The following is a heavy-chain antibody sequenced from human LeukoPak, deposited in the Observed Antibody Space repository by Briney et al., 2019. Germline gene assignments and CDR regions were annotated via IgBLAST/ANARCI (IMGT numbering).Heavy chain of an antibody. CDR1: GAPVSSGLYY. J-gene: IGHJ4*02. D-gene: IGHD1-26*01. V-gene: IGHV4-61*01. CDR2: IFNSGST. CDR3: ARTDLGRHFDY. Sequence: PSETLSLTCTVSGAPVSSGLYYWSWIRQPPGKGLEWIAYIFNSGSTNYTPSLKSRATISVDTSKNQFSLKLRSVTAADTAVYYCARTDLGRHFDYWGQGTLVTVSS.